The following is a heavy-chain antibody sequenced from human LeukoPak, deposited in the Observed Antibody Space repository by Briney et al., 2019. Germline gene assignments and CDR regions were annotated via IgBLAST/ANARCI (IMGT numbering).Heavy chain of an antibody. J-gene: IGHJ6*02. CDR2: IIPILGIA. V-gene: IGHV1-69*04. CDR3: ARGFWSGPYYYYGMDV. Sequence: SVKVSCKASGGTFSSYAISWVRQAPGQGLEWMGRIIPILGIATYAQKFQGRVTITADKSTSTAYMELSSLRSEDTAVYYCARGFWSGPYYYYGMDVWGQGTTVTVSS. CDR1: GGTFSSYA. D-gene: IGHD3-3*01.